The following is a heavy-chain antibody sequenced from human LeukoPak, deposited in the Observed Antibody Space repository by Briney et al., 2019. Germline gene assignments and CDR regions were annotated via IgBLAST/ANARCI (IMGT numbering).Heavy chain of an antibody. CDR2: INHSGST. D-gene: IGHD3-22*01. Sequence: SETLSLTCAVYGGSFSGYYWSWIRQPPGKGLEWIGEINHSGSTNYNPSLKSRVTISVDTSKNQFSLKLSSVTAADTAVYYCARGASATYFITMIFFHHWFDPWGQGTLVTVSS. V-gene: IGHV4-34*01. CDR3: ARGASATYFITMIFFHHWFDP. J-gene: IGHJ5*02. CDR1: GGSFSGYY.